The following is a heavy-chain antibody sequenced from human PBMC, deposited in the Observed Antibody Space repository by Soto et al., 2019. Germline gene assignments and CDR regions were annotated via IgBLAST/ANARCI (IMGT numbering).Heavy chain of an antibody. V-gene: IGHV3-7*05. D-gene: IGHD3-3*01. Sequence: EVQLVESGGGLVQPGGSLRLSCAASGFTFRSYWMSWVRQAPGKGLEWVASIKQDGSDKYYVEAVKGPFTISRDNAENSLDLLMNTLRAEDTAVYYCAIAKNVYDFFGADDTFDIWGQGTMVTVSS. CDR1: GFTFRSYW. CDR2: IKQDGSDK. CDR3: AIAKNVYDFFGADDTFDI. J-gene: IGHJ3*02.